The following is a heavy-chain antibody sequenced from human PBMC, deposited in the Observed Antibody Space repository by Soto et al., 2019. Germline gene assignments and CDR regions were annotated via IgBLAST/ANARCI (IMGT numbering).Heavy chain of an antibody. D-gene: IGHD3-9*01. Sequence: GGSPRLSCAAPGFSFSTDEMNWFRLAPRKGLEWVSFISSSGSTIYYADSVKGRFTISRDDSQNSLYLQMNSLRADDTAVYYCARRLFNQDILTGSDYWGQGNLVTVAS. J-gene: IGHJ4*02. CDR1: GFSFSTDE. V-gene: IGHV3-48*03. CDR2: ISSSGSTI. CDR3: ARRLFNQDILTGSDY.